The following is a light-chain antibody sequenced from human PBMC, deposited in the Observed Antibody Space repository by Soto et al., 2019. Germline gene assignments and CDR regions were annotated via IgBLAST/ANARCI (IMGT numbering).Light chain of an antibody. Sequence: DIQLTQSPSFLSASVGDRVTITCRASQGISSYLAWYQQKPGKAPKLLIYDASTLQSGVPSRFSGSGSGTEFPLTISSLQPEDFATYYCQQLNSYPLTFGGGTKVEIK. CDR3: QQLNSYPLT. CDR1: QGISSY. V-gene: IGKV1-9*01. CDR2: DAS. J-gene: IGKJ4*01.